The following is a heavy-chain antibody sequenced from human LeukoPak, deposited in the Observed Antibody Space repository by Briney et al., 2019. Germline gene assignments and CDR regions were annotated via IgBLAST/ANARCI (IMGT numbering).Heavy chain of an antibody. Sequence: GGSLRLSCAASGFVFSNSWMGWVRLAPGKGLEWVANIKEDGSETYYVDSVKGRFTISRDNAKNSLDLQMNSLRDEDTAVYYCARRTEVQTTFDYWGQGTLVTVSS. CDR1: GFVFSNSW. D-gene: IGHD4/OR15-4a*01. V-gene: IGHV3-7*01. CDR2: IKEDGSET. J-gene: IGHJ4*02. CDR3: ARRTEVQTTFDY.